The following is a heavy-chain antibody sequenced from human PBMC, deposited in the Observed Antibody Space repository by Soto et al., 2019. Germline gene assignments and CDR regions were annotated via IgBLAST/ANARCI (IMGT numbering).Heavy chain of an antibody. CDR3: AKYYYDSSTFSFDS. D-gene: IGHD3-22*01. CDR2: IDGSGDET. V-gene: IGHV3-23*01. Sequence: GGSLRLSCAASGFNFNNYATSWVRQAPGKGLEWVAAIDGSGDETHHADSVRGRFTISRDNSKNTLYLQMNTLRAEDTAVYYRAKYYYDSSTFSFDSWGQGTLVTVSS. CDR1: GFNFNNYA. J-gene: IGHJ4*02.